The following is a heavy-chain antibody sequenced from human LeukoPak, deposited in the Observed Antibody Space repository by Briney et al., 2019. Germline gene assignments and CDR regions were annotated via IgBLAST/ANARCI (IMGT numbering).Heavy chain of an antibody. V-gene: IGHV5-51*01. Sequence: KVGESLKISCKGSGYSFTSYWIGWVRQMPGKGLEWMGIIYPGDSDTRYSPSFQGQVTISADKSISTAYLQWSSLKASDTAMYYCARFTRSGYCSSTSCPWYMDVWGKGTTVTVSS. CDR1: GYSFTSYW. CDR3: ARFTRSGYCSSTSCPWYMDV. J-gene: IGHJ6*03. D-gene: IGHD2-2*01. CDR2: IYPGDSDT.